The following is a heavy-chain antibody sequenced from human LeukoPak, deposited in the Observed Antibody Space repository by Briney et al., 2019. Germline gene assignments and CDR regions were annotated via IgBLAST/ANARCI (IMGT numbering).Heavy chain of an antibody. CDR3: ARESNYYDSSGYRYYYGMDV. Sequence: SVKVSCKASGGTFSSYAISWVRQAPGQGLEWMGRTIPIFGIANYAQKFQGRVMITADKSTSTAYMELSSLRSEDTAVYYCARESNYYDSSGYRYYYGMDVWGQGTTVTVSS. CDR2: TIPIFGIA. V-gene: IGHV1-69*04. D-gene: IGHD3-22*01. CDR1: GGTFSSYA. J-gene: IGHJ6*02.